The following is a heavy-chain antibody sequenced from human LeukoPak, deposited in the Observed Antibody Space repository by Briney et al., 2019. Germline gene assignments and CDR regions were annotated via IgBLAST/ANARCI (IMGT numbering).Heavy chain of an antibody. CDR2: IYSGGST. Sequence: GGSLRLSCAASGFTVSRNYMSWVRQAPGQGLEWVSVIYSGGSTYYADSVKGRFTISRDNSKNTLYLQMNSLRADDTAVYYCARDSGTTVGYFDYWGQGTLVTVSS. CDR3: ARDSGTTVGYFDY. CDR1: GFTVSRNY. V-gene: IGHV3-66*01. D-gene: IGHD4-23*01. J-gene: IGHJ4*02.